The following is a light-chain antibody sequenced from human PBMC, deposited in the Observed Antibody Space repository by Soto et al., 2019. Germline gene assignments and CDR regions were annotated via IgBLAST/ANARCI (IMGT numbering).Light chain of an antibody. J-gene: IGKJ1*01. CDR3: QQYVTSPWA. V-gene: IGKV3-20*01. CDR2: GAS. CDR1: QSVSSSF. Sequence: EIVLTQSPGTLSLSPGERATLSCRASQSVSSSFLAWYQQKPGQAPRLLIYGASNRATGIPDRFSGSGSGTDFTLTISRLEPEDLAVYYCQQYVTSPWAVGQGTKV.